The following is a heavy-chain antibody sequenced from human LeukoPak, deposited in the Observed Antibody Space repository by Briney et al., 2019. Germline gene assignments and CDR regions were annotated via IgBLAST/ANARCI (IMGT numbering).Heavy chain of an antibody. CDR2: INHSGST. V-gene: IGHV4-34*01. D-gene: IGHD3-10*01. Sequence: PSETLSLTCAVYGGSFSGYYWSWIRQPPGQGLEWIGEINHSGSTNYNPSLKSRVTISVDTSKNQFSLKLSSVTAADTAVYYCAGDSGTTGEVKFDPWGQGTLVTVSS. CDR1: GGSFSGYY. J-gene: IGHJ5*02. CDR3: AGDSGTTGEVKFDP.